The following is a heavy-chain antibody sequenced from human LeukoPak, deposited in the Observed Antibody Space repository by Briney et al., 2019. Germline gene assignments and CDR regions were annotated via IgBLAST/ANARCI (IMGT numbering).Heavy chain of an antibody. D-gene: IGHD6-6*01. CDR2: ISGSGGST. J-gene: IGHJ4*02. Sequence: GGSLRLSCAASGFTFSSYAMSWVRQAPGKGLGWVSAISGSGGSTYYADSVKGRFTISRDNSKNTLYLQMNSLRAEDTAVYYCAKADSYSSSSAFDYWGQGTLVTVSS. V-gene: IGHV3-23*01. CDR3: AKADSYSSSSAFDY. CDR1: GFTFSSYA.